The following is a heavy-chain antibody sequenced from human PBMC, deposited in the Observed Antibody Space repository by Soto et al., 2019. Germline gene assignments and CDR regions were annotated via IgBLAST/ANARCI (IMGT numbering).Heavy chain of an antibody. CDR3: AREALETLAVAGYYYYYGMDV. J-gene: IGHJ6*02. V-gene: IGHV3-33*01. Sequence: QVQLVESGGGVVQPGRSLRLSCAASGFTFSSYGMHWVRQAPGKGLEWAAVIWYDGSNKYYADSVKGRFTISRDNSKNTLYLQMNSLRAEDTAVYYCAREALETLAVAGYYYYYGMDVWGQGTTVTVSS. CDR2: IWYDGSNK. CDR1: GFTFSSYG. D-gene: IGHD6-19*01.